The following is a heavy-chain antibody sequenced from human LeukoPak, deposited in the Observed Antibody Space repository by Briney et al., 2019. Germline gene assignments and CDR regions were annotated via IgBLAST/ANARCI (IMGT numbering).Heavy chain of an antibody. J-gene: IGHJ4*02. CDR1: GGSISSGDYY. D-gene: IGHD6-13*01. Sequence: SETLSLTCTVSGGSISSGDYYWSWIRQPPGKGLEWIGYIYYSGSTYYNPSLKSRVTISVDTSKNQFSLKLSSVTAADTAVYYCAREVAAAGILREGDFDYWGQGTLVTVSS. CDR3: AREVAAAGILREGDFDY. V-gene: IGHV4-30-4*08. CDR2: IYYSGST.